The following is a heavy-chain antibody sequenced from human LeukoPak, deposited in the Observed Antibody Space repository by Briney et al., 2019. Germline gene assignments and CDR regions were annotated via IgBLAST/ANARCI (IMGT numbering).Heavy chain of an antibody. CDR2: ISGSGGNT. J-gene: IGHJ5*02. Sequence: GGSLRLSCAASGFTFSSYAMNWVRQAPGKGLEWVSAISGSGGNTYYADAVKGRFTISRDNSKNTLYLQMNSLRAEDTAVYYCAKSSYCTSTSCYGPFDPWGQGTLVTVSS. CDR1: GFTFSSYA. V-gene: IGHV3-23*01. D-gene: IGHD2-2*01. CDR3: AKSSYCTSTSCYGPFDP.